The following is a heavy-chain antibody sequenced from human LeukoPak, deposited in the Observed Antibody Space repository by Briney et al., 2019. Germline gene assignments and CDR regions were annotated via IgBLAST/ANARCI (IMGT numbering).Heavy chain of an antibody. CDR3: ARYDIVATNWFDP. Sequence: SETLSLTCAVYGGTFSGYYWSWIRQPPGKGLEWIGEITHRGSTNYNPSLKSRVTISVDTSKNQFSLKLNSVTAADTAVYYCARYDIVATNWFDPWGQGTLVTVSS. CDR1: GGTFSGYY. CDR2: ITHRGST. J-gene: IGHJ5*02. V-gene: IGHV4-34*01. D-gene: IGHD5-12*01.